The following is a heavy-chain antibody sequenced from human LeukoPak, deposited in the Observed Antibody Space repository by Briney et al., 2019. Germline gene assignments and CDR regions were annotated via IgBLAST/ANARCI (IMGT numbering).Heavy chain of an antibody. CDR1: GGTFSSYG. CDR3: ARDKEGIGYHSDPYYYYMDV. Sequence: ASVKVSCKASGGTFSSYGISWVRQAPGQGLEWVGGIIPIFGTANYAQKFQGRVTITADESTSTAYMEQSSLRSEDTAVYYCARDKEGIGYHSDPYYYYMDVWGKGPTVTVSS. CDR2: IIPIFGTA. J-gene: IGHJ6*03. D-gene: IGHD5-12*01. V-gene: IGHV1-69*01.